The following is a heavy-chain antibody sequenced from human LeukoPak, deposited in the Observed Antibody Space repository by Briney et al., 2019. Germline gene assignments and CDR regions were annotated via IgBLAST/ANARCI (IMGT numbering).Heavy chain of an antibody. D-gene: IGHD3-22*01. Sequence: PSETLSLTCAVSGGSISSSNWWSWVRQPPGKGLEWIGEIYHSGSTNYNPSLKSRVTISVDKSKNQFSLKLSSVTAADTAVYYCARTGPGRVRSGYYFGSTSGPYYFDYWGQGTLVTVSS. CDR2: IYHSGST. CDR3: ARTGPGRVRSGYYFGSTSGPYYFDY. V-gene: IGHV4-4*02. CDR1: GGSISSSNW. J-gene: IGHJ4*02.